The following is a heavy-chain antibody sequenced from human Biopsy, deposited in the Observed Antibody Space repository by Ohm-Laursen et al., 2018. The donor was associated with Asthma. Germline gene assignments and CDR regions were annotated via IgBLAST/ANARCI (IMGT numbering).Heavy chain of an antibody. Sequence: SLRLSCAAPGFTFRSYAMHWVRQAPGKGLKWVAVISYDGSNKYYADSVKGRFTISRDNAKNSLYLHMNSLRAEGTAVYYCARGGYCTSPTCPWGRYATDVWGQGTTVTVSS. V-gene: IGHV3-30*04. D-gene: IGHD2-2*01. CDR2: ISYDGSNK. CDR3: ARGGYCTSPTCPWGRYATDV. J-gene: IGHJ6*02. CDR1: GFTFRSYA.